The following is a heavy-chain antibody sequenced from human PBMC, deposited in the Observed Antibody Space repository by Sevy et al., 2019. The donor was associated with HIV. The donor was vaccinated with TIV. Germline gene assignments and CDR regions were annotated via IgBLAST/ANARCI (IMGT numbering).Heavy chain of an antibody. D-gene: IGHD5-12*01. CDR3: ASGYVSGYSGHVDY. CDR1: GYTFSTIG. CDR2: ISAYNGYT. Sequence: ASVKVSCKASGYTFSTIGFSWVRQAPGQGLEWMGWISAYNGYTNYAQNFQGRVTLTTDSSTNTAYMELRSLTSDDTAVYYCASGYVSGYSGHVDYWGQGTLVTVSS. J-gene: IGHJ4*02. V-gene: IGHV1-18*01.